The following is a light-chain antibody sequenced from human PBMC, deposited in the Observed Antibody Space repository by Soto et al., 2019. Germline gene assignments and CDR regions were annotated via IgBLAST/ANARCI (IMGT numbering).Light chain of an antibody. CDR1: RSNIGINA. V-gene: IGLV1-44*01. J-gene: IGLJ2*01. CDR3: AAWDDSLNGLV. CDR2: ANN. Sequence: QSVLTQPPSVSGTPGQRVSISCSGSRSNIGINAVDWYHQLPGTAPKVLIYANNLRPSGVPDRFSGSKSGTSASLAINGLQSDDEAHYYCAAWDDSLNGLVFGGGTKLTVL.